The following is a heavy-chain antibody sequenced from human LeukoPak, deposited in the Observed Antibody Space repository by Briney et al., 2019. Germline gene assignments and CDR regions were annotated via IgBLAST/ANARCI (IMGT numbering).Heavy chain of an antibody. CDR1: GYNFGSHW. V-gene: IGHV5-51*01. CDR3: ARTVKQTFFFEH. D-gene: IGHD3-10*01. Sequence: GESLKISCQGSGYNFGSHWIGWVRPMPGKGLEWIGIIYPGDSEIRLTPSFQGQVTLSVDNSINTAYLQWSSLKASDAAMFYCARTVKQTFFFEHWGQGTPVSVSS. J-gene: IGHJ4*02. CDR2: IYPGDSEI.